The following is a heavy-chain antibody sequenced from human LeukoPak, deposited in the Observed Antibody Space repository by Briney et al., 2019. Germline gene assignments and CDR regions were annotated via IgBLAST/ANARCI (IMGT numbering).Heavy chain of an antibody. CDR3: ARGQRVEIDY. V-gene: IGHV4-34*01. CDR1: GGSFSGYY. CDR2: INHSGST. D-gene: IGHD1-1*01. J-gene: IGHJ4*02. Sequence: PSETLSLTCAVYGGSFSGYYWSWIRQPPGKGLEWIGEINHSGSTNYNPSLKSRVTISVDTSKNQFSLKLSSVTAADTAVYYCARGQRVEIDYWGQGTLVTVSS.